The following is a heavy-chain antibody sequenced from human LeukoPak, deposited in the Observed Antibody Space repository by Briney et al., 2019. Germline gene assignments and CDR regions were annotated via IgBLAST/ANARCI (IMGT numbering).Heavy chain of an antibody. CDR3: TRQRGDGHWYFHL. J-gene: IGHJ2*01. CDR2: IYFSGRT. CDR1: GDSISNMNYY. Sequence: SETLSLTCTGSGDSISNMNYYWGWIRQPPGKGLEWIGTIYFSGRTYYNPSLKSRVTMSVDTSKNQFSLKVNSVTAADTAVFYCTRQRGDGHWYFHLWGGGTLVTVSS. V-gene: IGHV4-39*01. D-gene: IGHD5-24*01.